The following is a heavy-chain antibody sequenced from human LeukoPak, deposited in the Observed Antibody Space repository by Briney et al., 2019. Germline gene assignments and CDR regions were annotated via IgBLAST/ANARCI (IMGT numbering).Heavy chain of an antibody. Sequence: PSGTLSLTCTGSGGSISSGSYYVSWIRQPAGKGLEGIGRIYTRGRTNYNPSLKSRVTISVDPSQNKFSMKLSSVTADDTAVYYCARGDSSGWYHFDYWGQGTMVTVSS. D-gene: IGHD6-19*01. CDR1: GGSISSGSYY. V-gene: IGHV4-61*02. CDR2: IYTRGRT. CDR3: ARGDSSGWYHFDY. J-gene: IGHJ4*02.